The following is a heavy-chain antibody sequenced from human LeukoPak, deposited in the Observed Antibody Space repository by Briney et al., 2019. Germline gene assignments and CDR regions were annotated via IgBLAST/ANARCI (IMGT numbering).Heavy chain of an antibody. Sequence: GGCLRLSCAACVYTFSIYAVRGVREARGKGREWGWASSGSGGSTYYADSVRRRFTISSDNYNNPLSLQMNSLRDDDTAVYYCTRPVEMATAAFDYWRQGTLVPVSS. D-gene: IGHD5-24*01. J-gene: IGHJ4*02. CDR1: VYTFSIYA. CDR3: TRPVEMATAAFDY. V-gene: IGHV3-23*01. CDR2: SSGSGGST.